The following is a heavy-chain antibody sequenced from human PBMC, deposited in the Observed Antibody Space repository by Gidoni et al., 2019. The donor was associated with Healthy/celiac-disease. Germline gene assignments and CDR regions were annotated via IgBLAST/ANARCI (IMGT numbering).Heavy chain of an antibody. V-gene: IGHV4-59*01. CDR1: GGSISSYY. CDR2: IYYSGST. D-gene: IGHD3-10*01. Sequence: QVQLQESGPGLAKPSETLSLTCTVSGGSISSYYWSWIRQPPGKGLERIGYIYYSGSTNYNPSLKSRVTISVDTSKNQFSLKLSSVTAADTAVYYCARETRAHGFDYWGQGTLVTVSS. CDR3: ARETRAHGFDY. J-gene: IGHJ4*02.